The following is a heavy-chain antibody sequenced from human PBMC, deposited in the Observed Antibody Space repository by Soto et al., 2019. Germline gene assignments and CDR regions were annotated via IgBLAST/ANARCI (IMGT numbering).Heavy chain of an antibody. CDR2: TSYDGSNK. CDR1: GFTFRSYV. Sequence: QVQLVESGGGVVQPGTSLRLSCVGSGFTFRSYVIHWVRQAPGKGLEWVALTSYDGSNKYYDDSVKGRFTISRDNSRNNVDLQMDRLGLEEPAFYYCARWGTTGGLDVWGQGTLVSVSS. D-gene: IGHD3-16*01. V-gene: IGHV3-30*19. CDR3: ARWGTTGGLDV. J-gene: IGHJ4*02.